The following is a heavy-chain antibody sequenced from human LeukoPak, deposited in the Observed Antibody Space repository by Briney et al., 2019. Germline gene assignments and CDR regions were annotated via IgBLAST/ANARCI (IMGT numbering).Heavy chain of an antibody. Sequence: SETLSLTCTVSGGSISTYYWSWIRQPPGKGPEWIGYIFYTGSTNYNPSLKSRVTISVDTSNNHFSLRLTSVTAADTAVYYCARSQMAVASIDYWGQGTLVTVSS. D-gene: IGHD6-19*01. CDR3: ARSQMAVASIDY. CDR2: IFYTGST. CDR1: GGSISTYY. J-gene: IGHJ4*02. V-gene: IGHV4-59*01.